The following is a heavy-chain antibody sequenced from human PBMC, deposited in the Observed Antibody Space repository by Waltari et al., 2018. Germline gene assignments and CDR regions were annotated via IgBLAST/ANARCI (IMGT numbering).Heavy chain of an antibody. D-gene: IGHD3-3*01. Sequence: QVQLVQSGAEVKKPGSSVKVSCKASGGTFTGYYMHWVRQAPGQGLEGMGWINPNSGGTNYAQKFQGRVTMTRDTSISTAYMELSRLRSDDTAVYYCARESSLTIFGVVIGKCDAFDIWGQGTMVTVSS. CDR1: GGTFTGYY. CDR2: INPNSGGT. V-gene: IGHV1-2*02. J-gene: IGHJ3*02. CDR3: ARESSLTIFGVVIGKCDAFDI.